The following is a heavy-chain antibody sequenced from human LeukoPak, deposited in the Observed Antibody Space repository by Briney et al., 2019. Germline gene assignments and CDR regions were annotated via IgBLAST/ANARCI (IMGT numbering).Heavy chain of an antibody. J-gene: IGHJ6*03. Sequence: SETLSLTCTVSAGSISSSDYYWGWIRQSPGKGLEWIGWISYSGHTYYNPSLKSRVTISVDTSKNHFSLRLSSVTAADTAVYYCSKLTHSYYSDTSGYYPYYYMDVWGEGTTVAVSS. D-gene: IGHD3-22*01. V-gene: IGHV4-39*02. CDR3: SKLTHSYYSDTSGYYPYYYMDV. CDR1: AGSISSSDYY. CDR2: ISYSGHT.